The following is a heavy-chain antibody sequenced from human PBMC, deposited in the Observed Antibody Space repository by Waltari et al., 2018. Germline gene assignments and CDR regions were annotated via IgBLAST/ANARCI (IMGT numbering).Heavy chain of an antibody. D-gene: IGHD2-21*01. CDR3: ARSCGGDCFYAFDF. V-gene: IGHV3-23*03. CDR2: MYSGGVT. Sequence: EVQLLESGGGSAQPGGSLTLSCVASGFTFRNYAMTWVRQAPGKGLEWVSLMYSGGVTYYADSVEGRFSVSRDKSEDTLYLRMSNLRTEDTAVYYCARSCGGDCFYAFDFWGQGTLVTVSS. CDR1: GFTFRNYA. J-gene: IGHJ4*02.